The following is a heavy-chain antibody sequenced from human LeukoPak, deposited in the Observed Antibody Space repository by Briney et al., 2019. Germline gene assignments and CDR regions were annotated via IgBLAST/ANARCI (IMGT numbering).Heavy chain of an antibody. CDR2: ISSSGSTI. V-gene: IGHV3-11*01. CDR1: GFTFSDYY. J-gene: IGHJ4*02. D-gene: IGHD3-3*01. Sequence: GGSLRLSCAASGFTFSDYYMSWIRQAPGKGLEWVSYISSSGSTIYYVDSVKGRFTISRDNAKNSLYLQMNSLRAEDTAVYYCARDNDRGVVTQWGQGTLVTVSS. CDR3: ARDNDRGVVTQ.